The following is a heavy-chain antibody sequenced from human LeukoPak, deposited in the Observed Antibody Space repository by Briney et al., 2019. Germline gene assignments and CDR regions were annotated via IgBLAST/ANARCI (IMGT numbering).Heavy chain of an antibody. CDR2: IWYDGSNK. J-gene: IGHJ6*04. Sequence: GGSLRLSCAASGFTFSSYGMHWVRQAPGKGLEWVAVIWYDGSNKYYADSVKGRFTISRDNSKNTLYLQMNSLRAEDTAVYYCAKVVQYSSSWYGSYYYGMDVWGKGTTATVSS. CDR3: AKVVQYSSSWYGSYYYGMDV. D-gene: IGHD6-13*01. V-gene: IGHV3-30*02. CDR1: GFTFSSYG.